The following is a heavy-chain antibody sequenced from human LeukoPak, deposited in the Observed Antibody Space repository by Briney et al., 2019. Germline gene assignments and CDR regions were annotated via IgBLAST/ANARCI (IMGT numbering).Heavy chain of an antibody. V-gene: IGHV3-30-3*01. Sequence: GGALRLSCAASGFTLSSYVMHWVRQAPGKGLEGVALISYCGSNKYDVGSVKGRFTISRDNSKNTLYLQMNSLRAEDTAVYYCAREYGDDAFDIWGQGTMVTVSS. CDR2: ISYCGSNK. J-gene: IGHJ3*02. CDR3: AREYGDDAFDI. CDR1: GFTLSSYV. D-gene: IGHD3-10*01.